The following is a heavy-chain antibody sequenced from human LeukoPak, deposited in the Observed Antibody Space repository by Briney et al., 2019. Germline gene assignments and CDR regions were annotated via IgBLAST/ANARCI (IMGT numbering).Heavy chain of an antibody. V-gene: IGHV1-58*01. D-gene: IGHD1-26*01. J-gene: IGHJ2*01. Sequence: SVKVSCKASGFTFSSSAVQWVRQARGQHLEWIGWIVVGSGNTNYAQRFQERVTITRDMSTSTAYMELSSLRSEDTAVYYCAAGKKVGTYLWYYFDLWGRGTLVTVSS. CDR3: AAGKKVGTYLWYYFDL. CDR2: IVVGSGNT. CDR1: GFTFSSSA.